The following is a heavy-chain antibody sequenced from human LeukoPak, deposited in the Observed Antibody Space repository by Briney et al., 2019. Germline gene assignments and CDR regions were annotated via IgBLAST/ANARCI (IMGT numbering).Heavy chain of an antibody. D-gene: IGHD4-11*01. J-gene: IGHJ4*02. CDR1: GFTFSDYA. V-gene: IGHV3-23*05. CDR3: ARSVPDYTRFDY. Sequence: GGSLRLSCVASGFTFSDYAMNWVRQAPGKELEWVSTFKTKYNQVYYAESVRGRFTISTDNSKKTVYLQMNSLRAEDTALYYCARSVPDYTRFDYWGQGALVTVSS. CDR2: FKTKYNQV.